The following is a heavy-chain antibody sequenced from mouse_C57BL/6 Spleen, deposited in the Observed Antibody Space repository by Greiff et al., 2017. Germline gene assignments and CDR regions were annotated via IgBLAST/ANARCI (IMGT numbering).Heavy chain of an antibody. CDR3: ARPFSLLGSSYWYFDV. V-gene: IGHV4-1*01. Sequence: EVQLMESGGGLVQPGGSLKLSCAASGIDFSRYWMSWVRRAPGKGLEWIGEINPDSSTINYAPSLKDKFIISRDNAKNTLYLQMSKVRSEDTALYYCARPFSLLGSSYWYFDVWGTGTTVTVSS. J-gene: IGHJ1*03. CDR2: INPDSSTI. D-gene: IGHD1-1*01. CDR1: GIDFSRYW.